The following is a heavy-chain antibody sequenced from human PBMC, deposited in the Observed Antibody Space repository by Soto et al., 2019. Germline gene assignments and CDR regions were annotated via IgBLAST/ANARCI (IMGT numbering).Heavy chain of an antibody. CDR3: AKDRQADGIWTIDL. D-gene: IGHD3-9*01. Sequence: PGGSLTLSCAASRFTFSTYTMNWVRQAPGKGLEWVAGIFPGGSTYYANSVKGRFTISRDHSQSSVFLQMSSLRDEDTAVYYCAKDRQADGIWTIDLWDQGTLVTVAT. CDR1: RFTFSTYT. J-gene: IGHJ5*02. V-gene: IGHV3-23*03. CDR2: IFPGGST.